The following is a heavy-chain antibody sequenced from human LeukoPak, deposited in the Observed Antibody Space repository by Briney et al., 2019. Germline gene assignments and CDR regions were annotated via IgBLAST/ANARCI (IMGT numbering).Heavy chain of an antibody. CDR1: GYTFTSYG. V-gene: IGHV1-18*01. CDR2: ISAYNGNT. D-gene: IGHD3-3*01. J-gene: IGHJ6*02. Sequence: ASVKVSCKASGYTFTSYGISWVRQAPGQGLEWMGWISAYNGNTNYTQKLQGRVTMTTDTSTSTAYMELRSLRSDDTAVYYCARARAYDFRSGYEIYGMDVWGQGTTVTVSS. CDR3: ARARAYDFRSGYEIYGMDV.